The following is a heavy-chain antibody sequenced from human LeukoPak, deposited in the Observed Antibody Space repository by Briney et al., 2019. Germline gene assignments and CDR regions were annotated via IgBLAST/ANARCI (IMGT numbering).Heavy chain of an antibody. CDR1: GLTLSSYW. CDR2: INREGSST. J-gene: IGHJ4*02. CDR3: ARSSDPIRFLEWLPSEGYDFDY. V-gene: IGHV3-74*01. D-gene: IGHD3-3*01. Sequence: GGSLRLSCAPCGLTLSSYWKHCVRQATGKGLVWLSRINREGSSTNYADSVKSRFTISRVDAKNTLYLQMNSLRAEGTAVYYCARSSDPIRFLEWLPSEGYDFDYWGQGTLVTVSS.